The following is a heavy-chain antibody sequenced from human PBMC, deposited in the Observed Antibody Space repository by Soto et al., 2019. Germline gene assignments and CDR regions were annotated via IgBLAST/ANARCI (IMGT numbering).Heavy chain of an antibody. CDR2: TYYSGST. V-gene: IGHV4-59*01. Sequence: SETLSLTCTVSGGSISSYYWSWIRQPPGKGLEWIGYTYYSGSTNYNPSLKSRVTISVDTSKNQFSLKLSSVTAADTAVYYCARGYCSGGSCYFDAFDIWGQGTMVTVSS. J-gene: IGHJ3*02. CDR3: ARGYCSGGSCYFDAFDI. D-gene: IGHD2-15*01. CDR1: GGSISSYY.